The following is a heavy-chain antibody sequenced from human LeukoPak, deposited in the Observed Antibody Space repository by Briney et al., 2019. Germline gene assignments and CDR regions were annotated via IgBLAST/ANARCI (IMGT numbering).Heavy chain of an antibody. J-gene: IGHJ4*02. CDR2: ISGGTSGT. CDR1: GFTFSIYV. CDR3: VKDEWYGSSSYFDF. V-gene: IGHV3-23*01. D-gene: IGHD6-6*01. Sequence: GGSLRLSCAASGFTFSIYVMSWVRQARGKGLEWVSTISGGTSGTHYADSVRGRFTISRDNSKNTLYLQLNSLRADDTAVYYCVKDEWYGSSSYFDFWGQGTLVTVSS.